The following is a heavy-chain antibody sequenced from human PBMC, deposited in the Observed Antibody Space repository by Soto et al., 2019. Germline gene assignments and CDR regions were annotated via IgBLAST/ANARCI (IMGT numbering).Heavy chain of an antibody. D-gene: IGHD2-15*01. J-gene: IGHJ4*01. CDR3: ASHRASNVADY. Sequence: GGSLRLSCTASGFIFSKYWMSWVRQAPGKGLEWVANIKQDGSETNYVDSVKGRFTISRDNAKNSLYLQMNNLRAEDTAVYYCASHRASNVADYRGPAPLLTVS. CDR2: IKQDGSET. CDR1: GFIFSKYW. V-gene: IGHV3-7*02.